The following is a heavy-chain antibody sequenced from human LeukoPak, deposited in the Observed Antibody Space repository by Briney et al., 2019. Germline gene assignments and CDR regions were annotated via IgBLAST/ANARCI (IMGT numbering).Heavy chain of an antibody. CDR2: ISSSGSTI. Sequence: GESLRLSCAASGFTFSSYEMNWVRQAPGKGLEWVSYISSSGSTIYYADSVKGRFTISRDNAKNSLYLQMNSLRAEDTAVYYCAELVITTIGGVWGKGTTVTASS. CDR3: AELVITTIGGV. J-gene: IGHJ6*04. V-gene: IGHV3-48*03. CDR1: GFTFSSYE. D-gene: IGHD3-22*01.